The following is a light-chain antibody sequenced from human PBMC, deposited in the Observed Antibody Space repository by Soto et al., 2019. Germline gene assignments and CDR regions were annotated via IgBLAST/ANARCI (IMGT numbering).Light chain of an antibody. Sequence: QSVLTQPASVSGSPGQSITISWTGTDSDIGVYNYVSWYQQYPGKAPKLMIYDVTNRPSGVSNRFSGSKSGNMASLTISGLQAEDEADYYCSSYANYNVVFGGGTQLTVL. CDR3: SSYANYNVV. V-gene: IGLV2-14*03. CDR1: DSDIGVYNY. CDR2: DVT. J-gene: IGLJ2*01.